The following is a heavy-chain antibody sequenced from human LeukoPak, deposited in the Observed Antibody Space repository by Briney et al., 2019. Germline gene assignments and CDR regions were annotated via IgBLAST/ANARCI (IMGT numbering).Heavy chain of an antibody. Sequence: SETLSLTCTVSGGSISTYYWNWIRQPAGKGLEWIGRMYSSGSTYYNPSLKSRVTMSVDTSKNQFSLKLTSVTAADTAVYYCARDGDAANWFDPWGQGTLVTVSS. V-gene: IGHV4-4*07. J-gene: IGHJ5*02. CDR3: ARDGDAANWFDP. D-gene: IGHD2-15*01. CDR1: GGSISTYY. CDR2: MYSSGST.